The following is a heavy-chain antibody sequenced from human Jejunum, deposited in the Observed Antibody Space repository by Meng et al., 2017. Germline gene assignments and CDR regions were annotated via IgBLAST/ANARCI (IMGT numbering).Heavy chain of an antibody. CDR1: GGSVSSGSHY. V-gene: IGHV4-61*01. CDR2: IYYSGST. CDR3: AHSSSSSSYGFDY. J-gene: IGHJ4*02. Sequence: SETLSLTCTVSGGSVSSGSHYWSWIRQPPGKGLEWIGYIYYSGSTTYRPSLKSRVTISVDTAKNQVSLKLSSVTAADTAVYYCAHSSSSSSYGFDYWGQGTRVTGYS. D-gene: IGHD6-13*01.